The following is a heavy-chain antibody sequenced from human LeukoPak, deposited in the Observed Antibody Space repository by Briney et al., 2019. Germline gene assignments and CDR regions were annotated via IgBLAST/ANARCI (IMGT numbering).Heavy chain of an antibody. D-gene: IGHD6-13*01. J-gene: IGHJ5*02. CDR1: GFTVSSNY. CDR3: ARTPGIAAAGTSWFDP. Sequence: GGSLRLSCAASGFTVSSNYMSWVRQAPGKGLEWVSVIYSGGSTYYADSVKGRFTISRDNAKNTLYLQMNSLRDEDTAVYYCARTPGIAAAGTSWFDPWGQGTLVTVSS. CDR2: IYSGGST. V-gene: IGHV3-66*01.